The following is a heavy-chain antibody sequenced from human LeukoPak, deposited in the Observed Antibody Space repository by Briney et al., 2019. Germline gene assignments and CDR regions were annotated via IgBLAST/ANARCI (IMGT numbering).Heavy chain of an antibody. D-gene: IGHD3-22*01. Sequence: GASVKVSCKASGYTFTIYYMHWVRQAPGQGLEWMGIINPSGGSTSYAQKFQGRVTMTRDTSTSTVYMELSSLRSEDTAVYYCARAPHDDSSGLLTFFDYWGQGTLVTVSS. CDR3: ARAPHDDSSGLLTFFDY. CDR2: INPSGGST. V-gene: IGHV1-46*01. J-gene: IGHJ4*02. CDR1: GYTFTIYY.